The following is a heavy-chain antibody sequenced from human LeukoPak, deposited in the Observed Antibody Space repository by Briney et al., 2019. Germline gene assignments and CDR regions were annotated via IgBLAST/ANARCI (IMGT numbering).Heavy chain of an antibody. V-gene: IGHV3-74*01. CDR2: INSDGSST. CDR1: GFSFSSYW. J-gene: IGHJ4*02. CDR3: ARDDPGIGNDY. D-gene: IGHD1-26*01. Sequence: GGSLRLSCAASGFSFSSYWMHWVRQAPGKGLVWVSHINSDGSSTTYADSVKGRFTISRDNAKSTLYLQMNSLRAEDTAVYYCARDDPGIGNDYWGQGTLVTVSS.